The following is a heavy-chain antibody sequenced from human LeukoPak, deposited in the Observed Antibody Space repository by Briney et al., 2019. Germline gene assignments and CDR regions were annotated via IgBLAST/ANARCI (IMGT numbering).Heavy chain of an antibody. J-gene: IGHJ5*02. V-gene: IGHV3-53*04. CDR3: AGGRHDYGDYDNWFDP. D-gene: IGHD4-17*01. CDR2: IYSGGST. Sequence: AGGSLRLSCAASGFTVSSNYMSWVRQAPGKGLEWVSVIYSGGSTYYADSVKGRFTISRHNSKNTLYLQMNSLRAEDTAVYYCAGGRHDYGDYDNWFDPWGQGTLVTVSS. CDR1: GFTVSSNY.